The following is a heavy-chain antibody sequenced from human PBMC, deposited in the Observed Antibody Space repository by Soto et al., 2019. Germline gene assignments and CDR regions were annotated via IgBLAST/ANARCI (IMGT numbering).Heavy chain of an antibody. J-gene: IGHJ4*02. V-gene: IGHV3-21*01. Sequence: EVQLVESGGDLVKPGGSLSLSCAASGFTFSSYNMNWVRQAPGKGLEWLSSISSSSTYIYYAHSVKGRFTISRDNARNSLYLQMNSLRAEASAVYYCARGWLRDLWMNWGQGTLVTVSS. CDR1: GFTFSSYN. D-gene: IGHD5-12*01. CDR2: ISSSSTYI. CDR3: ARGWLRDLWMN.